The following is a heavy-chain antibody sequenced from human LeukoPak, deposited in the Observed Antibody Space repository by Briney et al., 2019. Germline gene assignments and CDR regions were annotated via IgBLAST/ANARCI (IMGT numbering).Heavy chain of an antibody. Sequence: GGSLRLSCAASGFTFSSYAMHWVRQAPGKGLEWVAVISYDGSNKYYADSVKGRFIISRDNSKNTLYLQMNSLRAEDTAVYYCATVRGCGGDCYYLDYWGQGTLVTVSS. CDR1: GFTFSSYA. CDR3: ATVRGCGGDCYYLDY. CDR2: ISYDGSNK. V-gene: IGHV3-30-3*01. J-gene: IGHJ4*02. D-gene: IGHD2-21*02.